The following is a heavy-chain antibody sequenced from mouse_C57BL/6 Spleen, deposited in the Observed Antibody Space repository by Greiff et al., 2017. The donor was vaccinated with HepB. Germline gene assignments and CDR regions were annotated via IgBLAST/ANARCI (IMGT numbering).Heavy chain of an antibody. D-gene: IGHD2-4*01. CDR1: GYTFTDYY. CDR3: AREDYDYDKGNFDY. J-gene: IGHJ2*01. CDR2: INPYNGGT. V-gene: IGHV1-19*01. Sequence: EVQLQQSGPVLVKPGASVKMSCKASGYTFTDYYMNWVKQSHGKSLEWIGVINPYNGGTSYNQKFKGKATLTVDKSSSTAYMELNSLTSEDSAVYYCAREDYDYDKGNFDYWGQGTTRTVSS.